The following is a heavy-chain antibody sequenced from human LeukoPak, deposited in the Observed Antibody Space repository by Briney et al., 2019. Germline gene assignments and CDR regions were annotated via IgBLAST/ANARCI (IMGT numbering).Heavy chain of an antibody. CDR2: IYPGDSDT. J-gene: IGHJ5*02. D-gene: IGHD3-10*01. CDR1: GYSFTSYW. V-gene: IGHV5-51*01. CDR3: ARTQYYYASGAFDP. Sequence: GESLKISCKGSGYSFTSYWVAWVRQMPGKGLEWMGIIYPGDSDTRYSPSFQGQVTISADKSISTAYLQWSSLKASDTAMYYCARTQYYYASGAFDPWGQGTLVTVSS.